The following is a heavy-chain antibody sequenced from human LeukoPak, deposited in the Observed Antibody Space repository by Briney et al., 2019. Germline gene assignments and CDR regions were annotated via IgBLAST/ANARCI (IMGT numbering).Heavy chain of an antibody. Sequence: ASVKVSCKASGYSFTTHDINWVRQSTGQGLEWMGWMNPNSGKSGYAQKFQGRVTMTRDTSISTVYMELSSLGSDDTAVYYCARESGLTHNWLDSWGQGTLVIVSS. CDR2: MNPNSGKS. CDR3: ARESGLTHNWLDS. V-gene: IGHV1-8*01. CDR1: GYSFTTHD. D-gene: IGHD5-12*01. J-gene: IGHJ5*01.